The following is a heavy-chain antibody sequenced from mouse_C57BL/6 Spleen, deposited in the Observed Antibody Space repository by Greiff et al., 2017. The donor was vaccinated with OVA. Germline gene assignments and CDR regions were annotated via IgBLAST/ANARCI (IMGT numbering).Heavy chain of an antibody. Sequence: EVQLQQSGPELVKPGASVKISCKASGYTFTDYYMNWVKQSHGKSLEWIGDINPNNGGTSYNQKFKGKATLTVDKSSSTAYMELRSLTSEDSAVYYCARTASNYGSSYNWYFDVWGTGTTVTVSS. CDR3: ARTASNYGSSYNWYFDV. CDR1: GYTFTDYY. V-gene: IGHV1-26*01. J-gene: IGHJ1*03. CDR2: INPNNGGT. D-gene: IGHD1-1*01.